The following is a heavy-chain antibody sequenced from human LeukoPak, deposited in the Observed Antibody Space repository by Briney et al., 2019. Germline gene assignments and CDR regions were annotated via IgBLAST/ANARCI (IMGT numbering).Heavy chain of an antibody. CDR3: ARDSTYYYFDY. D-gene: IGHD1-26*01. Sequence: GGSLRLSCAASGFAVSSNHMNWVRQAPGKGLEWVSIIYSAGTTYHYADSVKGRFTISRDTSRNTVYLQMSSLRDEDTAIYYCARDSTYYYFDYWGQGTLVTVSS. CDR1: GFAVSSNH. V-gene: IGHV3-53*01. CDR2: IYSAGTT. J-gene: IGHJ4*02.